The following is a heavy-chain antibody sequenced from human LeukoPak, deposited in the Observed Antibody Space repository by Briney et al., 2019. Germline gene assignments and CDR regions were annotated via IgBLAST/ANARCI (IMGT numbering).Heavy chain of an antibody. J-gene: IGHJ1*01. CDR2: IYYSGST. CDR1: GGSISSYY. D-gene: IGHD5-12*01. Sequence: PSETLSLTCTVSGGSISSYYWSWIRQPPGKGLEWIEYIYYSGSTNYNPSLKSRVTISVDTSKNQFSLKLSSVTAADTAVYYCARDGGSGYDPADFQHWGQGTLVTVSS. CDR3: ARDGGSGYDPADFQH. V-gene: IGHV4-59*01.